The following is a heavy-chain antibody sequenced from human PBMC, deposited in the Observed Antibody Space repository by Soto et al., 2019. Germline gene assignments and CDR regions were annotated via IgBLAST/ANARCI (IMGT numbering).Heavy chain of an antibody. V-gene: IGHV1-3*01. CDR3: ARSPTFGGFDI. D-gene: IGHD3-16*01. CDR2: INAGNGNT. Sequence: GASVKVSCKASGYTFTSYAMHWVRQAPGQRPEWMGWINAGNGNTKYSQKFQGRVTITRDTSASTAYMELSSLRSEDTAVYYCARSPTFGGFDIWGQGTMVTVSS. CDR1: GYTFTSYA. J-gene: IGHJ3*02.